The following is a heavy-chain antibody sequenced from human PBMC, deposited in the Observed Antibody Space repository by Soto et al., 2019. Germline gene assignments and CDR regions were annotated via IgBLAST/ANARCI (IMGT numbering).Heavy chain of an antibody. J-gene: IGHJ6*03. CDR1: GGSISSSSYY. D-gene: IGHD4-17*01. Sequence: SETLSLTCTVSGGSISSSSYYWGWIRQPPGKGLEWIGSIYYSGSTYYNPSLKSRVTISVDTSKNQFSLKLSSVTAADTAVYYCARHHDYGDYGSDPPYYYMDVWGKGTTVTVSS. V-gene: IGHV4-39*01. CDR2: IYYSGST. CDR3: ARHHDYGDYGSDPPYYYMDV.